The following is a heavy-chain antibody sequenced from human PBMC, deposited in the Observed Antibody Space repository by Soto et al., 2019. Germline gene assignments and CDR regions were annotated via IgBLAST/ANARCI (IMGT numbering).Heavy chain of an antibody. J-gene: IGHJ4*02. CDR1: GFSLSTSGVG. D-gene: IGHD3-9*01. Sequence: SGPTLVKPTQPLTLTCTFSGFSLSTSGVGVGWIRQPPGKALEWLALIYWDDDKRYSPSLKSRLTITKDTSKNQVVLTMTNMDPVDTATYYCAHKGSDILTGYPQYYFDYWGQGTLVTVSS. V-gene: IGHV2-5*02. CDR3: AHKGSDILTGYPQYYFDY. CDR2: IYWDDDK.